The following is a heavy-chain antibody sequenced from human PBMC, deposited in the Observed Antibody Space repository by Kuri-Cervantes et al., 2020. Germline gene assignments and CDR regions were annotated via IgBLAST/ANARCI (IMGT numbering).Heavy chain of an antibody. CDR1: GFTFSSYW. Sequence: GGSLRLSCAASGFTFSSYWMSWVRQAPGKGLEWVANIKQDGSEKYYVDSVKGRFTISRDNAKNSLYLQMNSLKTEDTAVYYCTTDLGSKGYNWNDYWGQGTLVTVSS. CDR2: IKQDGSEK. D-gene: IGHD1-20*01. CDR3: TTDLGSKGYNWNDY. J-gene: IGHJ4*02. V-gene: IGHV3-7*03.